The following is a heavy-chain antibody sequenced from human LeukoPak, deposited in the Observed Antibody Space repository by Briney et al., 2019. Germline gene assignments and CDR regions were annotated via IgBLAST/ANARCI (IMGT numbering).Heavy chain of an antibody. J-gene: IGHJ4*02. CDR1: GGSFSGYY. Sequence: PSETLSLTCAVYGGSFSGYYWSWIRQPPGKGLEWIGEINHSGSTNYNPPLKSGVTISVDTSKNQFSLKLSSVTAADTAVYYCARRRTYYDYVWGSYRYERQVYYFDYWGQGTLVTVSS. CDR3: ARRRTYYDYVWGSYRYERQVYYFDY. D-gene: IGHD3-16*02. V-gene: IGHV4-34*01. CDR2: INHSGST.